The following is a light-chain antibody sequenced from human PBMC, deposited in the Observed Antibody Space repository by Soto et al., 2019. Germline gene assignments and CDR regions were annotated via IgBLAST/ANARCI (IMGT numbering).Light chain of an antibody. CDR3: QQYYSFPYT. CDR2: AAS. J-gene: IGKJ2*01. Sequence: DIQMTQSPSSLSASVGDRVTVTCRASQSIGRYLNWYQQKPGKAPKLLIYAASTLQSGVPSRFSGSGSGTDFTLTISCLQSEDFATYYCQQYYSFPYTFGQGTKLEIK. CDR1: QSIGRY. V-gene: IGKV1-39*01.